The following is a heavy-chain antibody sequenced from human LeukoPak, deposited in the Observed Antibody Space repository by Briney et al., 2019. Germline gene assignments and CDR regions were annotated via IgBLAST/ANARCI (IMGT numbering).Heavy chain of an antibody. Sequence: SETLSLTCAVYGGSFSGYYWSWLRQPPGKGLEWIGEINHSGSTNYNSSLKSRVTISVDTSKNQFSLKLSSVTAADTAVYYCARGPYYDFWSGYYWGAFDYWGQGTLVTVSS. J-gene: IGHJ4*02. CDR2: INHSGST. CDR3: ARGPYYDFWSGYYWGAFDY. CDR1: GGSFSGYY. D-gene: IGHD3-3*01. V-gene: IGHV4-34*01.